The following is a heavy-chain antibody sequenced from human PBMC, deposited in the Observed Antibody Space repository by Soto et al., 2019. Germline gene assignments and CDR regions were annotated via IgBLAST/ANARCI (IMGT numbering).Heavy chain of an antibody. Sequence: GGSLKLSCAASGFTFDDYGMSWFRQAPGKGLEWVSGINWNGGSTGYADSVKGRFTISRDNAKNSLYLQMNSLRAEDTALYHCARYHSCCRELDHDAFDIWGQGTMVTVSS. CDR3: ARYHSCCRELDHDAFDI. CDR2: INWNGGST. D-gene: IGHD3-10*01. V-gene: IGHV3-20*01. J-gene: IGHJ3*02. CDR1: GFTFDDYG.